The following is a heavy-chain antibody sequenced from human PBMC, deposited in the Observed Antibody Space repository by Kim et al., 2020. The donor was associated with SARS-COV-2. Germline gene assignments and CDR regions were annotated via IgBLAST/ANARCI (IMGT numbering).Heavy chain of an antibody. D-gene: IGHD4-4*01. Sequence: GDSTYYADAVEGRFTISRDNSKNTLYLQMNSLRAEDAAVYYATAPHTGDYWRQGTLVTVSS. CDR3: TAPHTGDY. CDR2: GDST. J-gene: IGHJ4*02. V-gene: IGHV3-23*01.